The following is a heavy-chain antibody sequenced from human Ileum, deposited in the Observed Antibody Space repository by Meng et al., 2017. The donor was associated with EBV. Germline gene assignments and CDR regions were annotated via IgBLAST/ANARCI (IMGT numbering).Heavy chain of an antibody. CDR3: ARDSSSSAYSPFDY. CDR2: TYYRSKWYH. CDR1: GDSVSSNSAA. J-gene: IGHJ4*02. V-gene: IGHV6-1*01. D-gene: IGHD3-22*01. Sequence: LHQSGPALVKPSQTLSLPCASSGDSVSSNSAAWNWIRQSPSRGLEWLGRTYYRSKWYHDYAVSVKRRITINPDTSKNQFSLQLNSVTPEDTAVYYCARDSSSSAYSPFDYWGQGTLVTVSS.